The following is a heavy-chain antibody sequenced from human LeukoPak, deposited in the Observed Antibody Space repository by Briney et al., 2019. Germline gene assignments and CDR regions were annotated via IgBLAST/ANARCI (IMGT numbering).Heavy chain of an antibody. CDR3: ARSFPARSKGDAFDI. Sequence: GGSLRLSCAASGLTFSTHKMNWVRQAPGKGLEWVSYISSSGSTIYYADPVKGRFTISRENAKNSLYLQMNSLRAGDTAVYYCARSFPARSKGDAFDIWGQGTMVTVSS. CDR2: ISSSGSTI. CDR1: GLTFSTHK. J-gene: IGHJ3*02. V-gene: IGHV3-48*01.